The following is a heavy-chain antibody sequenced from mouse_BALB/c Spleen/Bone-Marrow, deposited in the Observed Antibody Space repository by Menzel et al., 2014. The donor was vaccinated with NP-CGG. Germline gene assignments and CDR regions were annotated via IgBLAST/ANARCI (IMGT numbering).Heavy chain of an antibody. CDR3: ARSPQRDYAMDY. V-gene: IGHV5-9-4*01. D-gene: IGHD3-2*02. Sequence: EVKVVESGGGLVKPGGSLKLSCAASGFTFSSYAMSWVRQSPEKRLEWVAEISSGGSYTYYPDTVTGRFTISRDNAKNTLYLEMSSLRSEDTAMYYCARSPQRDYAMDYWGQGTSVTVSS. CDR1: GFTFSSYA. CDR2: ISSGGSYT. J-gene: IGHJ4*01.